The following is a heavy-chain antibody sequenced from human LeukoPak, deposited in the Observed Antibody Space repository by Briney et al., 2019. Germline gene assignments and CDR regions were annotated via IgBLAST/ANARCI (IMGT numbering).Heavy chain of an antibody. V-gene: IGHV1-2*02. CDR2: INPNSGGT. J-gene: IGHJ6*02. D-gene: IGHD2-15*01. CDR1: GYTFTGYY. Sequence: ASVKVSCKASGYTFTGYYMHWVRQAPGQGLEWMGWINPNSGGTNYAQKLQGRVTMTRDTSISTAYMELSRLRSDDTAVYYCARGDIVVVVAATSHYYGMDVWGQGTTVTVSS. CDR3: ARGDIVVVVAATSHYYGMDV.